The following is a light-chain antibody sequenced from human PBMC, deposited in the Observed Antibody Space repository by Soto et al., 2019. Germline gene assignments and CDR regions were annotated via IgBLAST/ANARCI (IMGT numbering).Light chain of an antibody. CDR1: SSDVGGYNY. Sequence: QSALTQPASVSGSPGQSITISCTGTSSDVGGYNYVSWYQHYPGKAPKLIIYEVSNRPSGVSNRFSGSKSGNTASLTLSGLQAEDEADYYCSSYARNSVLFGGGTEVTVL. CDR3: SSYARNSVL. J-gene: IGLJ2*01. V-gene: IGLV2-14*01. CDR2: EVS.